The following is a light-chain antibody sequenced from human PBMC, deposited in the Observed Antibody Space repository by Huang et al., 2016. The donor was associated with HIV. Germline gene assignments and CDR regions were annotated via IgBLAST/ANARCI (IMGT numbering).Light chain of an antibody. Sequence: DIQLTQSPSAMSASVGDRVSITCRASQDISNYLAWFQKKPGGAPKRLIYAASSLQGGVPSRFSGSRSGTKFTLTISNLQPEDFATYYCLQHHGYPRTFGQGTNV. CDR3: LQHHGYPRT. V-gene: IGKV1-17*03. CDR1: QDISNY. CDR2: AAS. J-gene: IGKJ1*01.